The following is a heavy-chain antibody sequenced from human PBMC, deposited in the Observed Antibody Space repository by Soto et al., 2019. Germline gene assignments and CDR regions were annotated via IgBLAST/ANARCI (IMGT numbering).Heavy chain of an antibody. J-gene: IGHJ4*02. D-gene: IGHD1-1*01. CDR2: ISASGNT. CDR1: GASFSNSY. Sequence: QVQLQESGPGLVKPSETLSLTCTVSGASFSNSYWSWIRRPAGKGLEWIGRISASGNTNYNPSLKSRVTMSIDTSKNQFSLKVTSVTAADTALYYCAKEGGAPAGTAEYWGQGILVTVSS. V-gene: IGHV4-4*07. CDR3: AKEGGAPAGTAEY.